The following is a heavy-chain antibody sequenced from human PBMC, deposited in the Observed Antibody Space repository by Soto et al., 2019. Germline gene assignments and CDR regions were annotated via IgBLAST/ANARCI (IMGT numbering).Heavy chain of an antibody. CDR1: VVSINNAEDN. J-gene: IGHJ4*02. D-gene: IGHD2-8*02. V-gene: IGHV4-30-4*01. Sequence: SETLSLTCTVSVVSINNAEDNCTWIRQPPWKGLEYIGYITYSGNTFYKSSLKSRIKMSVDTSKNQFSLRLNSVTAADTAVYYCARDRTHLHEPTGRIDSGGQGMLVTVYS. CDR2: ITYSGNT. CDR3: ARDRTHLHEPTGRIDS.